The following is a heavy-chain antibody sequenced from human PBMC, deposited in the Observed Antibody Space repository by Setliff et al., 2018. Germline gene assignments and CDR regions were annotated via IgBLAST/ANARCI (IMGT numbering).Heavy chain of an antibody. Sequence: SETLSLTCTVPGGSTSDNGYFWGWVRQPPGKGLEWIGNIYFGGNTYFNPSFKSRVTMSIDTSNSQFSLKLSSVTAADTAIYYCARDASASDGRNAFDIWGQGTMVTVSS. CDR1: GGSTSDNGYF. V-gene: IGHV4-39*07. D-gene: IGHD1-26*01. J-gene: IGHJ3*02. CDR3: ARDASASDGRNAFDI. CDR2: IYFGGNT.